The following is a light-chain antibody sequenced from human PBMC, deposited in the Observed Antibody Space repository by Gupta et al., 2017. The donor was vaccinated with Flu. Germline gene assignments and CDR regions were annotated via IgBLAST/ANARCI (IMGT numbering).Light chain of an antibody. CDR1: SSNVGSYY. V-gene: IGLV1-51*02. J-gene: IGLJ3*02. CDR3: GTCDTSLSVIM. CDR2: QNN. Sequence: KCTISCSGSSSNVGSYYVSWYQQLPVTSPTLLIYQNNTRHSGIPARFSGSKSGTSATLGITGLQTGEDADYYCGTCDTSLSVIMFGAWTNVTVL.